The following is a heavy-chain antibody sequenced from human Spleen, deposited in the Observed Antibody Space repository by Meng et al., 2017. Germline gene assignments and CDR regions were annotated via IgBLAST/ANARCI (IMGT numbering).Heavy chain of an antibody. CDR1: GGSFSGYY. Sequence: GSLRLSCAVYGGSFSGYYWSWIRQPPGKGLEWIGEINHSGSTNYNPSLKSRVTISVDTSKNQFSLKLSSVTAADTAVYYCARRDDSSGYHTAFDYWGQGTRVTVSS. D-gene: IGHD3-22*01. CDR2: INHSGST. CDR3: ARRDDSSGYHTAFDY. V-gene: IGHV4-34*01. J-gene: IGHJ4*02.